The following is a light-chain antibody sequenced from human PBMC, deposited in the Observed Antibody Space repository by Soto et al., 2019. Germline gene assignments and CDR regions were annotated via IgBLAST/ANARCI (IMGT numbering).Light chain of an antibody. CDR1: QSFRGL. J-gene: IGKJ5*01. V-gene: IGKV3-11*01. CDR2: DAY. CDR3: QQRHMWPIT. Sequence: VLGQARGTLSLPQGERDTLSCRASQSFRGLLAWYQQKPGQAPRLLIYDAYNRATGIPPRFSGSGSGTDFTLTISSLQPEDSAVYYCQQRHMWPITFGQGTRL.